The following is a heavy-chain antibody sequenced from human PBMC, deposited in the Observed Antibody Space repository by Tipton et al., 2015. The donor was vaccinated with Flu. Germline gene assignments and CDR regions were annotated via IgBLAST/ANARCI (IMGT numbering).Heavy chain of an antibody. J-gene: IGHJ4*02. CDR2: ISGSGDTT. CDR3: TRALDY. CDR1: GFTFTNYE. Sequence: SLRLSCAASGFTFTNYEVNWVRQTPGRGLEWVSYISGSGDTTYYADSVKGRFTISRDNAKNSLYLHMYSLRADDTAVYYCTRALDYWGPGALVTVSS. V-gene: IGHV3-48*03.